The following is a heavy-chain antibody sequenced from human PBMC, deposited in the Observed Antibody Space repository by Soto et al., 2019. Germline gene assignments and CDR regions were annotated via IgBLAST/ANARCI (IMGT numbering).Heavy chain of an antibody. J-gene: IGHJ5*02. V-gene: IGHV3-23*01. CDR1: GFIFKDFA. CDR2: ITTSDDIT. Sequence: EVQLFESGGGLVEPGESLRLSCAASGFIFKDFAMSWVRQAPGKGLEWVSTITTSDDITYSADSVRGRFTISRDNSADTLFLQRNGLRGDGTATYYCTKGDSSGYFDPSSGYSTPDHWGQGTLVTVSS. D-gene: IGHD3-3*01. CDR3: TKGDSSGYFDPSSGYSTPDH.